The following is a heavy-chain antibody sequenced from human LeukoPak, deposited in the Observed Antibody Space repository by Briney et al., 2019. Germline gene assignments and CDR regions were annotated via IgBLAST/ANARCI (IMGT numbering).Heavy chain of an antibody. CDR3: ARDSGYVSRNYDY. CDR2: ISSSSSTI. CDR1: RFTFSSYS. Sequence: GGSLRLSCAASRFTFSSYSMNWVRQAPGKGLEWVSYISSSSSTIYYADSVKGRFTISRDNAKNSLYLQMNSLRAEDTAVYYCARDSGYVSRNYDYWGQGTLVTVSS. V-gene: IGHV3-48*01. J-gene: IGHJ4*02. D-gene: IGHD5-12*01.